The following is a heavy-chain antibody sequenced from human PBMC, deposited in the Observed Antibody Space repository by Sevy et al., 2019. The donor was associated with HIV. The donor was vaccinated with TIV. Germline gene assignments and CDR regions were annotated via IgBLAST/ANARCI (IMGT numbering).Heavy chain of an antibody. V-gene: IGHV3-21*01. CDR2: ISSSSSNI. CDR1: GFTFSSYS. Sequence: GGSLRLSCAASGFTFSSYSMNWVRQAPGKGLEWVSSISSSSSNIYYADSVKGRFTISRDNAKNSLYLQMNSLRAEDTAVYYGARVQYGNDYDSSGYAFDYWGQGTLVTVSS. CDR3: ARVQYGNDYDSSGYAFDY. J-gene: IGHJ4*02. D-gene: IGHD3-22*01.